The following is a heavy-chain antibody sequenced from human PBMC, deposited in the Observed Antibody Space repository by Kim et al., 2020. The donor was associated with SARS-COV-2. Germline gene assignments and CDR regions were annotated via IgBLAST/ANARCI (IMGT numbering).Heavy chain of an antibody. CDR3: ARGASLDY. Sequence: GGSLRLSCAASGFTFNNYWITWVRQAPGKGLEWVANIKQDGSDKYYVDSVKGRFTISRDNAKNSLYLQMNSLRAEDTAVYYCARGASLDYWGQGTLVTVS. J-gene: IGHJ4*02. CDR1: GFTFNNYW. CDR2: IKQDGSDK. V-gene: IGHV3-7*04. D-gene: IGHD5-12*01.